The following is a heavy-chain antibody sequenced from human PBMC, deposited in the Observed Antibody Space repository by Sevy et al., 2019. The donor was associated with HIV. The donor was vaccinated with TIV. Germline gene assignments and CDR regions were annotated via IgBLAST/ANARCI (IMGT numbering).Heavy chain of an antibody. J-gene: IGHJ3*02. V-gene: IGHV4-61*01. CDR2: IYYSGST. Sequence: SETLSLTCTVSGGSVSSGSYYWSWIRQPPGKGLEWIGYIYYSGSTNYNPSLTSRITISVDTSKNQFSLKLSSLTAAETAVSYRARAAVTICGVVIRPALAFVIWGRGTMVTFSS. CDR1: GGSVSSGSYY. CDR3: ARAAVTICGVVIRPALAFVI. D-gene: IGHD3-3*01.